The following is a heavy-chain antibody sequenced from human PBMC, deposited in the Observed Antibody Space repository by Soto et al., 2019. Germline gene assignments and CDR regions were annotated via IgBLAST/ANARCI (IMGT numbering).Heavy chain of an antibody. CDR2: IKSKTDGGTT. CDR1: GFTFSNAW. J-gene: IGHJ4*01. D-gene: IGHD3-22*01. V-gene: IGHV3-15*01. CDR3: TTAPYYYDSSGYYLFDY. Sequence: LRLSCAASGFTFSNAWMSWVRQAPGKGLEWVGRIKSKTDGGTTDYAAPVKGRFTISRDDSKNTLYLQMNSLKTEDTAVYYCTTAPYYYDSSGYYLFDYWGHGTLVTVSS.